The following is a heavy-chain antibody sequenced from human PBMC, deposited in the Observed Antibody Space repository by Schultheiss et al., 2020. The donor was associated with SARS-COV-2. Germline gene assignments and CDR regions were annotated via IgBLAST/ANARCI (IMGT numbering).Heavy chain of an antibody. CDR2: ISYDGSNK. J-gene: IGHJ4*02. CDR1: GFTFSSYA. Sequence: GGSLRLSCAASGFTFSSYAMHWVRQAPGKGLEWVAVISYDGSNKYYADSVKGRFTISRDNSKNTLYLQMNSLRAEDTAVYYCAKDRLGQQLDYYFDYWGQGTLVTVSS. V-gene: IGHV3-30*04. D-gene: IGHD6-13*01. CDR3: AKDRLGQQLDYYFDY.